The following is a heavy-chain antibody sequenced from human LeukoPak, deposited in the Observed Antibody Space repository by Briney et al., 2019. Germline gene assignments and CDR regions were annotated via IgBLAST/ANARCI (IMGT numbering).Heavy chain of an antibody. D-gene: IGHD3-3*01. Sequence: SETLSLTCTVSGGSISSYYWSWIRQPPRKGLEWIGYIYYSGSTNYNPSLKSRVTISVDTSKNQFSLKLSSVTAADTAVYYCARVRYDFWRGYYVGDAFDIWGQGTMVTVSS. CDR2: IYYSGST. J-gene: IGHJ3*02. V-gene: IGHV4-59*01. CDR3: ARVRYDFWRGYYVGDAFDI. CDR1: GGSISSYY.